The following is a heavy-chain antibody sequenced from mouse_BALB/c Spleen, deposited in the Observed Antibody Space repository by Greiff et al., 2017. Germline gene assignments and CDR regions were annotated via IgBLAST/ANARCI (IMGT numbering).Heavy chain of an antibody. V-gene: IGHV5-17*02. Sequence: EVMLVESGGGLVQPGGSRKLSCAASGFTFSSFGMHWVRQAPEKGLEWVAYISSGSSTIYYADTVKGRFTISRDNPNNTLFLQMTSLRSEDTAMYYCARELRNAMDYWGQGTSVTVSS. D-gene: IGHD1-3*01. CDR1: GFTFSSFG. CDR3: ARELRNAMDY. CDR2: ISSGSSTI. J-gene: IGHJ4*01.